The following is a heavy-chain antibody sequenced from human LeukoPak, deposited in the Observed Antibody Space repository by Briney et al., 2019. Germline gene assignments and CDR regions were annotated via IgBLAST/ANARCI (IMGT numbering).Heavy chain of an antibody. Sequence: PSETLSLTCTVSGGSFSSYYWSWIRQPPRKGLEWIGYIYYSGSTDYNPSLKSRVTISVDTSKNQFSLNLSSVTAADTAVYYCARAVITFGGVVAKGFDCWGQGTLVTVSS. V-gene: IGHV4-59*01. CDR1: GGSFSSYY. CDR2: IYYSGST. CDR3: ARAVITFGGVVAKGFDC. J-gene: IGHJ4*02. D-gene: IGHD3-16*02.